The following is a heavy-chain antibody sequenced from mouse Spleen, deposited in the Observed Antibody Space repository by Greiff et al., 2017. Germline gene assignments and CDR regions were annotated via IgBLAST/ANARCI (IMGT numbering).Heavy chain of an antibody. V-gene: IGHV14-3*02. CDR3: ARDYAMDY. CDR1: GFNIKDTY. J-gene: IGHJ4*01. CDR2: IDPANGNT. Sequence: EVKLVESGAELVKPGASVKLSCTASGFNIKDTYMHWVKQRPEQGLEWIGRIDPANGNTKYDPKFQGKATITADTSSNTAYLQLSSLTSEDTAVYYCARDYAMDYWGQGTSVTVSS.